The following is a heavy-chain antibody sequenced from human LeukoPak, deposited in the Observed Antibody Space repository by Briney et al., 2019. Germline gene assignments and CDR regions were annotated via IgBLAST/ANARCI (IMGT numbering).Heavy chain of an antibody. CDR1: GFTFSKCG. J-gene: IGHJ4*02. Sequence: PGGSLRLSCEASGFTFSKCGMNWVRQAPGKGLEWVSSISSSSSYIYYADSVKGRFTISRDNAKNSLYLQMNSLRAEDTAVYYCARGPARRDYYDSSGSYFDYWAQGTLVTVSS. CDR2: ISSSSSYI. V-gene: IGHV3-21*01. D-gene: IGHD3-22*01. CDR3: ARGPARRDYYDSSGSYFDY.